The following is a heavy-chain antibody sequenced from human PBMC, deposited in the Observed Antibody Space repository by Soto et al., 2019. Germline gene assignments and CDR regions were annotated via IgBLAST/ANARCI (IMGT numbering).Heavy chain of an antibody. D-gene: IGHD3-22*01. Sequence: ASVKVSCKASGGTFSSYAISWVRQAPGQGLEWMGGIIPILGTANYAQKFQGRVTITAGESTSTAYMELSSLRSEDTAVYYCARDPINYYDSSGYYYDRMEPEYFQHWGQGTLVTVSS. J-gene: IGHJ1*01. CDR1: GGTFSSYA. V-gene: IGHV1-69*13. CDR2: IIPILGTA. CDR3: ARDPINYYDSSGYYYDRMEPEYFQH.